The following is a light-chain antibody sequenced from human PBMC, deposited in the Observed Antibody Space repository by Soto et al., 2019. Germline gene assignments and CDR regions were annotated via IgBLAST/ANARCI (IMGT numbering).Light chain of an antibody. Sequence: DIQMTQSPATLSASVGDRVTITCRASQTISTWLALYQQQPAKAPTILLYDVSTLESGVPSRFSGSGSARELTLTTSSLQPEDFAVYYCQQYGSTHRTFGQGTKVDI. V-gene: IGKV1-5*01. CDR3: QQYGSTHRT. J-gene: IGKJ1*01. CDR2: DVS. CDR1: QTISTW.